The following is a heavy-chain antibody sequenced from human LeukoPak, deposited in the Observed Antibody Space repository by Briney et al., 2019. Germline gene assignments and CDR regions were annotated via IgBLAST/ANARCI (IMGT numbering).Heavy chain of an antibody. J-gene: IGHJ4*02. CDR2: ISSSSSTI. D-gene: IGHD3-10*01. CDR1: GFTFSTYS. V-gene: IGHV3-48*02. Sequence: GGSLSLSCAASGFTFSTYSFNWVRQAPGKGLEWLSYISSSSSTIYYADSVKGRFTITRDNAKNSLYLQMNSLRDEDTAVYYCARVVRGISYYFDYWGQGTLVTVSS. CDR3: ARVVRGISYYFDY.